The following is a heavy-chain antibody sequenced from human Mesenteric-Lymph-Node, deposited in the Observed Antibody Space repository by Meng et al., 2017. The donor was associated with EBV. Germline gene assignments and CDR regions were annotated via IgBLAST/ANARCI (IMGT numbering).Heavy chain of an antibody. CDR1: GFTFSSYG. CDR2: MSSDGSNQ. CDR3: VKVQYSDSSAYLDY. D-gene: IGHD3-22*01. J-gene: IGHJ4*02. Sequence: QGRLVGSGGGVVQPGRSLRLSCAASGFTFSSYGMHWVRQAPGKGLEWVAVMSSDGSNQYYADSVKGRFTISRDNSKNTLYLQMNSLRAEDTAVYYCVKVQYSDSSAYLDYWGQGTLVTVSS. V-gene: IGHV3-30*18.